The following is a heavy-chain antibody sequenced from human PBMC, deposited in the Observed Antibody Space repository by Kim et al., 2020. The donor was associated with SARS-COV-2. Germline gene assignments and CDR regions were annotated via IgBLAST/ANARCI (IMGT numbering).Heavy chain of an antibody. CDR3: ARLVPNYYGSGSYLFDP. V-gene: IGHV4-59*08. Sequence: LKSRVTISVDTSKHQFSLKLSSVTAADTAVYYCARLVPNYYGSGSYLFDPWGQGTLVTVSS. D-gene: IGHD3-10*01. J-gene: IGHJ5*02.